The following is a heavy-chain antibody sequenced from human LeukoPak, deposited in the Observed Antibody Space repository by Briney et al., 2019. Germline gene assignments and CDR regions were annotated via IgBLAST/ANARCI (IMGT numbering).Heavy chain of an antibody. D-gene: IGHD2-21*02. V-gene: IGHV1-69*01. CDR1: GGTFSSCA. CDR2: IIPIFGTA. Sequence: SVKVSCKASGGTFSSCAISWVRQAPGQGLEWMGGIIPIFGTANYAQKFQGRVTITADESTSTAYMELSSLRSEDTAVYYCARVRHIVVVTATTHAFDIWGQGTMVTVSS. J-gene: IGHJ3*02. CDR3: ARVRHIVVVTATTHAFDI.